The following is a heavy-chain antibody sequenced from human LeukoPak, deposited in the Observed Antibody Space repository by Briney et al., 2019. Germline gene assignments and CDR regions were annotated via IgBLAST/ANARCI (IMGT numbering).Heavy chain of an antibody. CDR3: ASREFGETFQF. CDR2: IYHTGST. V-gene: IGHV4-4*02. J-gene: IGHJ4*02. Sequence: PSETLSLTCIVSGDSITNPNWWTWVRQPPGKGLEWIGEIYHTGSTNYNPSLQSRLTMSVDKSNNQFSLKLNSVTAADTAVYYCASREFGETFQFWGQGTLVIVSS. CDR1: GDSITNPNW. D-gene: IGHD3-10*01.